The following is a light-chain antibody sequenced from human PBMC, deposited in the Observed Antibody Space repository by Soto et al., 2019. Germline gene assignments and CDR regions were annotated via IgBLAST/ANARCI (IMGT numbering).Light chain of an antibody. CDR1: SSDVGGYNI. V-gene: IGLV2-11*01. J-gene: IGLJ1*01. CDR3: CSYAGTYSYV. Sequence: QSVLTQPRSVSGSPGQSVTISCTGTSSDVGGYNIVSWYQQHPGKAPKLMTYDVTNRPSGVPDRFSGSKSGNTASLTISGLQAEDEADYYCCSYAGTYSYVFGTGTKLTVL. CDR2: DVT.